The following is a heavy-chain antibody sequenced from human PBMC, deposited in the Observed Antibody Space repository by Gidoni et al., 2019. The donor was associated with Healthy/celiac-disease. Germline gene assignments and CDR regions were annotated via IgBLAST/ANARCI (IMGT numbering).Heavy chain of an antibody. CDR3: ARLWYSYGYSPERGDY. CDR2: ISSSSSYI. V-gene: IGHV3-21*01. Sequence: EVQLVESGGGLVKPGGSLILSCAASGFPFSSYSMNWVRQAPGKGLEWVSSISSSSSYIYYADSVKGRFTISRDNAKNSLYLQMNSLRAEDTAVYYCARLWYSYGYSPERGDYWGQGTLVTVSS. D-gene: IGHD5-18*01. CDR1: GFPFSSYS. J-gene: IGHJ4*02.